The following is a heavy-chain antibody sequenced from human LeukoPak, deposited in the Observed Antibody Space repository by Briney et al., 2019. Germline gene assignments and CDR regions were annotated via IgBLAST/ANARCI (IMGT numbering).Heavy chain of an antibody. Sequence: SETLSLTCTVSGYSVSSGYYWGWIRQPPGKGLEWIGYIYYSGSTNYNPSLKSRVTISVDTSKNQFSLKLSSATAADTAVYYCARQSWYYYDSSGYFDYWGQGTLVTVSS. V-gene: IGHV4-38-2*02. D-gene: IGHD3-22*01. CDR2: IYYSGST. CDR1: GYSVSSGYY. J-gene: IGHJ4*02. CDR3: ARQSWYYYDSSGYFDY.